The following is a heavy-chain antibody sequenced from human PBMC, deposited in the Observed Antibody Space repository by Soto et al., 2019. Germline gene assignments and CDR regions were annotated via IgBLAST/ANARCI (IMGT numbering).Heavy chain of an antibody. CDR1: GFTFDDYT. CDR2: ISWDGGST. D-gene: IGHD3-22*01. CDR3: AKGDYYDSSGYPILIDY. Sequence: GGSLRLSSAASGFTFDDYTMHLVRQGTGKGLEWVSLISWDGGSTYYADSVKGRFTISRDNSKNSLYLQMNSLRTEDTALYYCAKGDYYDSSGYPILIDYWGQGTLVNVSS. J-gene: IGHJ4*02. V-gene: IGHV3-43*01.